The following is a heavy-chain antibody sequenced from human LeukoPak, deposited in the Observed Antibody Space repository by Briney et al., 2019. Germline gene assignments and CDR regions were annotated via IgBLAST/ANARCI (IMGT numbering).Heavy chain of an antibody. D-gene: IGHD3-22*01. Sequence: ASVKVSCKASGYTFTSYGISWVRQAPGQGLEWMGWISAYNGNTNYAQKLQGRVTMTTDTSTSTAYMELRSLRSEDTAVYYCARVIGYYDSSEGWFDPWGQGTLVTVSS. CDR3: ARVIGYYDSSEGWFDP. CDR2: ISAYNGNT. CDR1: GYTFTSYG. J-gene: IGHJ5*02. V-gene: IGHV1-18*01.